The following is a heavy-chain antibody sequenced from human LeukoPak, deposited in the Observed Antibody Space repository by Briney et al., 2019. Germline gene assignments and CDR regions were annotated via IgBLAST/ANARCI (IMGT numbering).Heavy chain of an antibody. V-gene: IGHV1-2*02. D-gene: IGHD6-6*01. J-gene: IGHJ4*02. Sequence: GASVKVSCKASGYTFTGYYMHWVRQAPGQGLEWMGWINPNSGGTNYAQKFQGRVTMTRDASISTAYMELSRLRSDDTAVYYCARVYSSSWGGYDAGYYFDYWGQGTLVTVSS. CDR2: INPNSGGT. CDR1: GYTFTGYY. CDR3: ARVYSSSWGGYDAGYYFDY.